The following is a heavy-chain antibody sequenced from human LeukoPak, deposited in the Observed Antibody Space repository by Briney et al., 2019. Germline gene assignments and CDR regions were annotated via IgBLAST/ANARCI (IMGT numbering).Heavy chain of an antibody. J-gene: IGHJ4*02. CDR1: GDSVSSNSAA. CDR3: ARDRGSIAAPGNRNFDY. V-gene: IGHV6-1*01. CDR2: TYYRSKWYN. Sequence: SQTLSLTCAISGDSVSSNSAAWNWIRQSPSRGLEWLGRTYYRSKWYNDYAVSVKGRITINPDTSKNQFSLQLNSVTPEDTAVYYCARDRGSIAAPGNRNFDYWGQGTLVTVSS. D-gene: IGHD6-13*01.